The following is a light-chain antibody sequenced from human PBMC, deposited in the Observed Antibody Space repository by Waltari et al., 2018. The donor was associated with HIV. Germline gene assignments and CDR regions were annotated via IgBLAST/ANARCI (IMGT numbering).Light chain of an antibody. CDR3: AAWDDSLNGHVV. J-gene: IGLJ2*01. V-gene: IGLV1-44*01. Sequence: QSVLTQPPSASGTPGQRVTISCSGSSSNIGSNTVNWYQQLPGTAPKLLIYSNNQRPSGFPDLFSGSKSGTSASLAISGLQSEDEADYYCAAWDDSLNGHVVFGGGTKLTVL. CDR2: SNN. CDR1: SSNIGSNT.